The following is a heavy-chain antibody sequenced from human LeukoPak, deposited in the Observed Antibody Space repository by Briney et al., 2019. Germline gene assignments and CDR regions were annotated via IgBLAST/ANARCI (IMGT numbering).Heavy chain of an antibody. J-gene: IGHJ5*02. V-gene: IGHV4-34*01. Sequence: PSETLSLTCAVYGGSFSGYYWSWIRQPPGKGLEWIGEINHSESTNYNPSLKSRVTISVDTSKNQFSLKLSSVTAADTAVYYCARRGSYDYVWGSYRRNWFDPWGQGTLVTVSS. CDR3: ARRGSYDYVWGSYRRNWFDP. CDR2: INHSEST. CDR1: GGSFSGYY. D-gene: IGHD3-16*02.